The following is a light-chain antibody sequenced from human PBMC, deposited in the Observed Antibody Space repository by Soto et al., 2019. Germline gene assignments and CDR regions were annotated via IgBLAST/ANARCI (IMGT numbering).Light chain of an antibody. CDR2: EVV. CDR3: QSYDNSLGAWV. CDR1: KNDIGVYDF. Sequence: QSALTQPPSASGSPGQSVTISCTGTKNDIGVYDFVSWYQHHPGKAPRLIIYEVVQRPSGVPDRFSGSKSGNTASLTVSGLQAEDEADYYCQSYDNSLGAWVFGGGTKLTVL. J-gene: IGLJ3*02. V-gene: IGLV2-8*01.